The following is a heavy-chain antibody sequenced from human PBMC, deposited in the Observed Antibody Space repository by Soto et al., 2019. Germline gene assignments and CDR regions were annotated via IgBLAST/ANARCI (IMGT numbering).Heavy chain of an antibody. V-gene: IGHV4-39*07. CDR2: IYYSGST. Sequence: SQTLSLTCSVSGGSISSSSYYWGWIRQPPGKGLEWIGSIYYSGSTYYNPSLKSRVTISVDTSKNQFSLKLSSVTAADTAVYYCARDGSGILDSSSFDWYFDLWGRGTLVTVSS. CDR3: ARDGSGILDSSSFDWYFDL. J-gene: IGHJ2*01. D-gene: IGHD6-13*01. CDR1: GGSISSSSYY.